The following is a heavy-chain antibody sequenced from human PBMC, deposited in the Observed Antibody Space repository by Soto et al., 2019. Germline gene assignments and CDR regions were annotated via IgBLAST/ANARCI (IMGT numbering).Heavy chain of an antibody. CDR3: ARDARGDEAPMDY. CDR1: VYTFTSYF. CDR2: INPNSGGT. J-gene: IGHJ4*02. Sequence: ASVKVSCKASVYTFTSYFMHWVRQAPGQGLEWMGWINPNSGGTNYAQKFQGWVTMIRDTSISTAYMELSRLRSDDTAVYYCARDARGDEAPMDYWGQGTLVTVSS. D-gene: IGHD3-10*01. V-gene: IGHV1-2*04.